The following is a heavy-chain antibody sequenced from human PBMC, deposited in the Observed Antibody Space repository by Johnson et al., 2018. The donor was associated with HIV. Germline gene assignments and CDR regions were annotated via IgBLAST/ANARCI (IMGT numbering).Heavy chain of an antibody. J-gene: IGHJ3*01. CDR1: GFTFSSYA. CDR3: ARSGPNWAFDF. V-gene: IGHV3-30*04. Sequence: VQLVESGGGVVQPGRSLRLSCAASGFTFSSYAIHWVRQAPGQGLAWVAVISYEGSDKYYADSVKGRFTISRDNSKKTLYLQMDSLRAEDTAVYYCARSGPNWAFDFWGQGTMVTVSS. CDR2: ISYEGSDK. D-gene: IGHD1-1*01.